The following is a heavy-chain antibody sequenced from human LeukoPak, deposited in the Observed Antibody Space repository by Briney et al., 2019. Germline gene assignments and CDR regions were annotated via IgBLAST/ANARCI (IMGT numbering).Heavy chain of an antibody. CDR3: ARADSDYGDDYYYYMEV. V-gene: IGHV1-2*02. Sequence: ASVTVSCKASGYTFTGYYMHWVRQAPGQGLEWMGWINPNSGAANYAQQFQGRVTMTRDTSISTAYMELSRLRSDDTAVYYCARADSDYGDDYYYYMEVWGKGTTVIVSS. J-gene: IGHJ6*03. D-gene: IGHD4-17*01. CDR1: GYTFTGYY. CDR2: INPNSGAA.